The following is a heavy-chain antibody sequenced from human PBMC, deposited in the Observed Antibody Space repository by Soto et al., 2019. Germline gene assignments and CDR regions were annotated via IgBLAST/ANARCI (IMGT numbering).Heavy chain of an antibody. CDR2: INPDGTSA. CDR3: ARAPGSTRKAFEI. V-gene: IGHV3-74*01. Sequence: GGSARLSCAGSGFSFSPYWIHWVRQAPGKGLVWVSRINPDGTSAYYSDSVKDRFTVSRDNAKNALYLEMNSLRVEDTAMYYCARAPGSTRKAFEIWGQGTMDTVSS. J-gene: IGHJ3*02. CDR1: GFSFSPYW. D-gene: IGHD6-13*01.